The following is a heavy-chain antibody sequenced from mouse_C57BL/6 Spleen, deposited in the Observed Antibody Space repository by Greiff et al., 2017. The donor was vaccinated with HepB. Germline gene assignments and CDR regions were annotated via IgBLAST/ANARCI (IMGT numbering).Heavy chain of an antibody. Sequence: EVKLQESGGGLVKPGGSLKLSCAASGFTFSDYGMHWVRQAPEKGLEWVAYISSGSSTIYYADTVKGRFTISRDNAKNTLFLQMTRLRSEDTAMYYCARGAPFYYGSRAPYFDVWGTGTTVTVSS. V-gene: IGHV5-17*01. D-gene: IGHD1-1*01. CDR2: ISSGSSTI. J-gene: IGHJ1*03. CDR1: GFTFSDYG. CDR3: ARGAPFYYGSRAPYFDV.